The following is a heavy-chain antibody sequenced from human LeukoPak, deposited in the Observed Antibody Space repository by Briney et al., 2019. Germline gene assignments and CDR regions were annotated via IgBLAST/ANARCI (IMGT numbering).Heavy chain of an antibody. J-gene: IGHJ5*02. CDR1: GYSISSGYY. CDR3: ARVGYCSGGSCYSGWFDP. D-gene: IGHD2-15*01. V-gene: IGHV4-38-2*02. CDR2: IYYSGST. Sequence: SETLSLTCTVSGYSISSGYYWGWIRQPPGKGLEWIGSIYYSGSTYYNPSLKSRVTISVDTSKNQLSLKLSSVTAADTAVYYCARVGYCSGGSCYSGWFDPWGQGTLVTVSS.